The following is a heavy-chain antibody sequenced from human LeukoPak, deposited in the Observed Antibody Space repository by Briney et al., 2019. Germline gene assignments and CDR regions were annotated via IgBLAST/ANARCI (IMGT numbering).Heavy chain of an antibody. CDR1: GGSTSSSSYY. V-gene: IGHV4-39*01. CDR2: IYYSGST. Sequence: PSETLSLTCTVSGGSTSSSSYYWGWIRQPPGKGLEWIGSIYYSGSTYYNPSLKSRVTISVDTSKNQFSLKLSSVTAADTAVYYCARNYYDSSGYYWGQGTLVTVSS. J-gene: IGHJ4*02. D-gene: IGHD3-22*01. CDR3: ARNYYDSSGYY.